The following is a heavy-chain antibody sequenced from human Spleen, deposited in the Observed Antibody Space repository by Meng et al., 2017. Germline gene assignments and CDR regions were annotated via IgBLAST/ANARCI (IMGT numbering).Heavy chain of an antibody. CDR2: IHYSGST. J-gene: IGHJ5*02. CDR1: GGSISSGTYY. V-gene: IGHV4-31*03. CDR3: ARYVFDSSSLYSNWFDP. Sequence: QVQLQESGPGLVKPSQTLSLPCTVSGGSISSGTYYWGWVRQLPGKGLEWIAYIHYSGSTYYSPSLKSRVTISLDTSKNQVSLKLSSMTAADTAVYYCARYVFDSSSLYSNWFDPWGQGTLVTVSS. D-gene: IGHD3-22*01.